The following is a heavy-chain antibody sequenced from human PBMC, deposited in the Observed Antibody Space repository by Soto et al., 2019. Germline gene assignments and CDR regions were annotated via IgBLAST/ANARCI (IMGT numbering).Heavy chain of an antibody. J-gene: IGHJ6*02. V-gene: IGHV3-33*01. CDR2: IWYDGSEK. CDR3: ARDGQQQAPYALDV. D-gene: IGHD6-13*01. CDR1: GFTFNHNA. Sequence: QVQLVESGGGVVQPGRSLRLSCAASGFTFNHNAMHWVRQAAGKGLEWVAQIWYDGSEKYYTESVQGRFTISRDNFKNTVYLQMDRLRVEDTAVYYCARDGQQQAPYALDVWGQGTTVSVSS.